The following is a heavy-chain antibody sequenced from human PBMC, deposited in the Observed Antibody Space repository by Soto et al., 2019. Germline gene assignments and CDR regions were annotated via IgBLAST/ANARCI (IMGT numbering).Heavy chain of an antibody. V-gene: IGHV3-30*18. D-gene: IGHD1-26*01. Sequence: QVQLVESGGGVVRPGRSLRLSCVASGFTFRDYGMHWVRQAPGKGLEWVAGISHHGLKEHYADSVKGRFTISRDNSKKKVYLQLNSLRGDDTAVYYCAKDWVGGSNKYYFESWGQGTLVTVSS. CDR1: GFTFRDYG. CDR2: ISHHGLKE. J-gene: IGHJ4*02. CDR3: AKDWVGGSNKYYFES.